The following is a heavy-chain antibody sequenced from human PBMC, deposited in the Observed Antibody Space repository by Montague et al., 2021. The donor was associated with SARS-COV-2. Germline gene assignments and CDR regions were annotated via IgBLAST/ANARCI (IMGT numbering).Heavy chain of an antibody. CDR2: ISSSGSTI. J-gene: IGHJ4*02. CDR1: GFSFSSYE. D-gene: IGHD1-26*01. V-gene: IGHV3-48*03. CDR3: ARVFATVGAMDRNDY. Sequence: SLGLSCAASGFSFSSYEMNWVRQAPGKGLEWVSYISSSGSTIYYXDSVKGRFTISRDNAKNSLYLQMNSLRAEDTAVYYCARVFATVGAMDRNDYWGQGTLVTVSS.